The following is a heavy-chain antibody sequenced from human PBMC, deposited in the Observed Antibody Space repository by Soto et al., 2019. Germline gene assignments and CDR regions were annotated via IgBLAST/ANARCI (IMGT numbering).Heavy chain of an antibody. V-gene: IGHV2-5*02. D-gene: IGHD6-13*01. J-gene: IGHJ3*02. CDR1: GFSLSTSGVG. CDR3: AHRRIAAAINAFDI. CDR2: IYWDDDK. Sequence: QITLKESGPTLVKPTQTLTLTCTFSGFSLSTSGVGVGWIRQPPGKALEWLALIYWDDDKRYSPSLKSRLTIPKDTSKNQVVLTMTTMDPVDTATYYCAHRRIAAAINAFDIWGQGTMVTVSS.